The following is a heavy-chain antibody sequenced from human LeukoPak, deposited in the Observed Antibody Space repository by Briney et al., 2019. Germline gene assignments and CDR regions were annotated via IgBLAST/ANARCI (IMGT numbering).Heavy chain of an antibody. Sequence: GGSLRLSCAASGFTFRSYGMHWVRQAPGKGLEWVAFIRSDGSDKYYVDSVTGRFTISRDNSKNTLYLQMNGLRPEDTAVYYCAQDLIYWGQGTLVTVSS. CDR1: GFTFRSYG. V-gene: IGHV3-30*02. CDR3: AQDLIY. J-gene: IGHJ4*02. CDR2: IRSDGSDK.